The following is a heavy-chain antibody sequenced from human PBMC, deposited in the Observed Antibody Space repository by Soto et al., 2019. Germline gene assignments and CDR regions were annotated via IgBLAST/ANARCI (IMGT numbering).Heavy chain of an antibody. V-gene: IGHV2-5*02. D-gene: IGHD1-1*01. Sequence: QIALKESGPTLVKPTQTLTLTCSFSGFSFSSGGVGVGWLRQPPGKALEWLALIHWDGDIYYSPSLKPRLTITKDYYRDQIVLTMTNMDPEDTATYYCAHRLSNPTPNFYDYRGMDVWGHGTTVTVS. CDR1: GFSFSSGGVG. J-gene: IGHJ6*02. CDR3: AHRLSNPTPNFYDYRGMDV. CDR2: IHWDGDI.